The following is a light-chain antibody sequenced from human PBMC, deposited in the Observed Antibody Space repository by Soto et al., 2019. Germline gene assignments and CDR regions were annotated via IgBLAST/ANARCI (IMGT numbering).Light chain of an antibody. CDR3: NQYNNWPPWT. Sequence: ILMTQSPATLSVSPGERATLSCRASQSVSNNLAWYQQKPGQAPSLLIYDASTRATGIPTRFSGSGSRTAFPLTISGPQSEDFALYYCNQYNNWPPWTFGHGTKVEIK. CDR1: QSVSNN. V-gene: IGKV3-15*01. J-gene: IGKJ1*01. CDR2: DAS.